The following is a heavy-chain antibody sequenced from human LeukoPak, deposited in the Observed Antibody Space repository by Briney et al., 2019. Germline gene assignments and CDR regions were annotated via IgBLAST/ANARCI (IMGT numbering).Heavy chain of an antibody. J-gene: IGHJ4*02. V-gene: IGHV1-46*01. Sequence: ASVKVSCKASGYTFTSYYMHWVRQAPGQGLEWMGIINPSGGSTSYAQKFQGRVTMTRDTSTSTVYMELSSLRSEDTAVYYCARDLSPREMATMGDYWGQGTLVTVSS. D-gene: IGHD5-24*01. CDR3: ARDLSPREMATMGDY. CDR2: INPSGGST. CDR1: GYTFTSYY.